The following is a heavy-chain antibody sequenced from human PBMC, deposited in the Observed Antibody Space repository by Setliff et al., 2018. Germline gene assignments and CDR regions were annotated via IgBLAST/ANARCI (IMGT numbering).Heavy chain of an antibody. J-gene: IGHJ6*02. CDR3: SSDVVSGWCRRNNYFGMDV. Sequence: GGSLRLSCAASGFTFSSYWMNWVRQAPGMGLVWVSYISSSGTAMYYVDSVKGRFTISRDNAKNSLYLQMNSLRVEDAAVFYCSSDVVSGWCRRNNYFGMDVWGQGTTVTVSS. D-gene: IGHD6-19*01. CDR2: ISSSGTAM. V-gene: IGHV3-48*03. CDR1: GFTFSSYW.